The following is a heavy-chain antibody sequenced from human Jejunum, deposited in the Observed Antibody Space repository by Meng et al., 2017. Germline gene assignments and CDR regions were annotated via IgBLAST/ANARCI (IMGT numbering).Heavy chain of an antibody. CDR1: GGSISIDNYY. J-gene: IGHJ4*02. D-gene: IGHD4-17*01. CDR2: IYYSGST. CDR3: AREATSTVTFDY. V-gene: IGHV4-31*02. Sequence: QVQLQESGPGLVKPSQTLSLTCTVSGGSISIDNYYWTWIRQHPGKGLEWIGYIYYSGSTYYNPSLKSRVSISVDTSENQFSLKLSSVTAADTALYYCAREATSTVTFDYWGQGTLVTVSS.